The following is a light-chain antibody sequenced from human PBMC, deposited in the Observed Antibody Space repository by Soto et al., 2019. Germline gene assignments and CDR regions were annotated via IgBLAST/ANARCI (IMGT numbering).Light chain of an antibody. CDR2: DVS. J-gene: IGLJ2*01. Sequence: QSVLTQPASVSGSPGQSITISCTGTSSDVGGYNYVSWYQQYPGKAPKLMIYDVSSRPSGVSNRFSGSKSGNTASLTISGLQAEDEAEYYCSSYTRITYVVFGGGTQLTVL. V-gene: IGLV2-14*01. CDR1: SSDVGGYNY. CDR3: SSYTRITYVV.